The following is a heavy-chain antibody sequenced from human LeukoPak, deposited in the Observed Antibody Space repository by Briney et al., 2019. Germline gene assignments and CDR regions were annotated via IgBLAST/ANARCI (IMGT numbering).Heavy chain of an antibody. CDR1: GFTFSTYS. D-gene: IGHD2-15*01. CDR2: ISSSISTM. CDR3: AKDGCSGGSCYLMYYFDY. J-gene: IGHJ4*02. Sequence: GGSLRLSCAASGFTFSTYSMNWVRQAPGKGLEWVSYISSSISTMYYADSVEGRFTISRDNAKTSLYLQMNSLRAEDTAVYYCAKDGCSGGSCYLMYYFDYWGQGTLVTVSS. V-gene: IGHV3-48*01.